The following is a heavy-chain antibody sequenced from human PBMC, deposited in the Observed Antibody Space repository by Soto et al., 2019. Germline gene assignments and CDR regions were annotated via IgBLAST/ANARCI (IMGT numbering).Heavy chain of an antibody. CDR1: GFTFSSYA. D-gene: IGHD3-3*01. Sequence: SLRLSCAASGFTFSSYAMSWVRQAPGKGLEWVSAISGSGGSTYYADSVKGRFTISRDNSKNTLYLQMNSLRAEDTAVYYCAKDLNYDFWSGYGWYYYGMDVWGQGTTVTVSS. J-gene: IGHJ6*02. CDR3: AKDLNYDFWSGYGWYYYGMDV. V-gene: IGHV3-23*01. CDR2: ISGSGGST.